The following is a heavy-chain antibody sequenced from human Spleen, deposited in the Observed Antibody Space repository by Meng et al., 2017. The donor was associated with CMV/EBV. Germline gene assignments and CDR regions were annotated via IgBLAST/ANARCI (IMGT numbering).Heavy chain of an antibody. CDR3: ARAFVPGFYYGMDV. CDR1: GFTVSSNY. CDR2: IYVGGST. V-gene: IGHV3-53*01. Sequence: GESLKISCAASGFTVSSNYMTWVRQAPGRGLEWVSVIYVGGSTYYADSVKGRFTISRDNSKNTLYLQMNSLRAEDTAVYYCARAFVPGFYYGMDVWGQGTTVTVSS. J-gene: IGHJ6*02. D-gene: IGHD2-21*01.